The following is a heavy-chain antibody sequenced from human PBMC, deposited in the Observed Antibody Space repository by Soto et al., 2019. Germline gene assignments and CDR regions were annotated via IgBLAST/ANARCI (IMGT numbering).Heavy chain of an antibody. CDR3: ASCGEMAGWAWSCSGFDY. V-gene: IGHV4-39*01. J-gene: IGHJ4*02. D-gene: IGHD3-10*02. Sequence: QLQLQESGPGLVKPSETLSLTCTVSGGSISSSSYYWGWIRQPPGKGLEWIGSIYYSGSTYYNPSLKSRVTISVDTSKNQFSLKLSSVTAADTAVYYCASCGEMAGWAWSCSGFDYWGQGTLVTVSS. CDR1: GGSISSSSYY. CDR2: IYYSGST.